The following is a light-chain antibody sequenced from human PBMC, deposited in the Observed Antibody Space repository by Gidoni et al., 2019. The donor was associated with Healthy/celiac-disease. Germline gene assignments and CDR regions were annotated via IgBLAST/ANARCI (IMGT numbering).Light chain of an antibody. Sequence: DIQMTQSPSSLSASVGDRVPITCQASQDISNYLNWYQQKPGKSPKLLIYDASNLETGVPSRFSGSGSGTDLTFTISSLQPADIATYYCQQYDNLPLTFXGXTKVEIK. CDR3: QQYDNLPLT. V-gene: IGKV1-33*01. CDR2: DAS. J-gene: IGKJ4*01. CDR1: QDISNY.